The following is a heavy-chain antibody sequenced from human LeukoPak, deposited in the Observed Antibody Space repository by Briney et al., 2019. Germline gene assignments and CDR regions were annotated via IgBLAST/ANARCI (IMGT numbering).Heavy chain of an antibody. V-gene: IGHV3-48*04. D-gene: IGHD2-15*01. J-gene: IGHJ4*02. CDR2: ISSSSITI. CDR3: ARDRGGSYSAIDY. CDR1: GFPLNSYS. Sequence: AGGSLRLPCAASGFPLNSYSLHWVRQAPGKGLEWVSFISSSSITIYYADSVKGRYTISRDNAEQSLYLQMNSLRAEDTAVYYCARDRGGSYSAIDYWGKGTLVTVSS.